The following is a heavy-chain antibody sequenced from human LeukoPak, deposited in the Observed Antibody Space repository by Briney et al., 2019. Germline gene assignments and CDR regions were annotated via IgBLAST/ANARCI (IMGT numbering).Heavy chain of an antibody. Sequence: GGSLRLSCAASGFILSDYWMNWVRQVPGKGLEWVANINEVGTKEDYVDSVRGRFTISRDNTKNTLYLQMNSLRAEDTALYYCATRESSMARTYWGKGTLVTVSS. J-gene: IGHJ4*02. V-gene: IGHV3-7*01. CDR3: ATRESSMARTY. CDR2: INEVGTKE. CDR1: GFILSDYW. D-gene: IGHD3-10*01.